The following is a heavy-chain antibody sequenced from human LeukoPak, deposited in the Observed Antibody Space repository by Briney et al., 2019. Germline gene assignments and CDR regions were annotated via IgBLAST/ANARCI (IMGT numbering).Heavy chain of an antibody. CDR3: ARSPYYYDSSGYYYYYMDV. CDR2: IYTSGST. J-gene: IGHJ6*03. V-gene: IGHV4-61*02. CDR1: GGSISSSSYY. Sequence: NPSETLSLTCTVSGGSISSSSYYWGWIRQPAGKGLEWIGRIYTSGSTNYNPSLKSRVTMSVDTSKNQFSLKLSSVTAADTAVYYCARSPYYYDSSGYYYYYMDVWGKGTTVTVSS. D-gene: IGHD3-22*01.